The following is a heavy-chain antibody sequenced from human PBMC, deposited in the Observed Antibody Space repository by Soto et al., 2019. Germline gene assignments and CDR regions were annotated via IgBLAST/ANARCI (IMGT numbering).Heavy chain of an antibody. CDR3: ARHEANRSSWYLNWFDP. V-gene: IGHV4-39*01. CDR1: GGSISSSSYY. D-gene: IGHD6-13*01. Sequence: QLQLQESGPGLVKPSETLSLTCTVSGGSISSSSYYWGWIRQPPGKGLEWIGSIYYSGSTYYNPSLKSRVTISVDTSKNQFSLKLSSVTAADTAVYYCARHEANRSSWYLNWFDPWGQGTLVTVSS. J-gene: IGHJ5*02. CDR2: IYYSGST.